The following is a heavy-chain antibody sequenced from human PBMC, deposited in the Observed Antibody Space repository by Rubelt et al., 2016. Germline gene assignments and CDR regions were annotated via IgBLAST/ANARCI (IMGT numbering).Heavy chain of an antibody. J-gene: IGHJ4*02. V-gene: IGHV3-23*01. CDR3: AKVLGETFGVVLRTLDY. D-gene: IGHD3-16*01. CDR2: ISGSGGST. Sequence: AISGSGGSTYYGDSVKGRFTISRDNSRKTLYLQMNSLRAEDTAGYYWAKVLGETFGVVLRTLDYWGQGTRVTVSS.